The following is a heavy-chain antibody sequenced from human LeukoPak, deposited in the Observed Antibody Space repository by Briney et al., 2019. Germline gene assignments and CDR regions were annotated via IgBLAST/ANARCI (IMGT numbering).Heavy chain of an antibody. V-gene: IGHV3-23*01. J-gene: IGHJ4*02. CDR2: ISGSGGST. Sequence: GGSLRLSCVASAFTLSSDTMSWVRQARGKGLEWVLAISGSGGSTYYADSVKGRFTISRDNSKNTLYLQMNSLRAEDTAVYYCAKGRDSLYYYDSSGFDPYFDYWGQGTLVTVSS. CDR3: AKGRDSLYYYDSSGFDPYFDY. CDR1: AFTLSSDT. D-gene: IGHD3-22*01.